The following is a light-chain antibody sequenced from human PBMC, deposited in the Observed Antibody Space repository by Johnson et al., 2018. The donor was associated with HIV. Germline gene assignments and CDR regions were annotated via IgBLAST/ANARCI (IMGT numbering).Light chain of an antibody. J-gene: IGLJ1*01. V-gene: IGLV1-51*01. CDR3: GTWDSSLSAYV. CDR2: DNN. CDR1: SSNIGRNY. Sequence: QSVLTQSPSVSAAPGQKVTISCSGSSSNIGRNYVSWYQQLPGTAPKLLIFDNNKRPSGIPDRFSASKSGTSATLGITGLQSGDEADYYGGTWDSSLSAYVFGTGTKVTGL.